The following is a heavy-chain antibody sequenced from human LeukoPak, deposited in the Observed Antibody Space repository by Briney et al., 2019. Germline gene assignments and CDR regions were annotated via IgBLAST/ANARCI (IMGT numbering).Heavy chain of an antibody. Sequence: GESLKISCKGSGYSFTTYWIGWVRQAPGQRLEWMGWINVGNDNTKYSQNFQGRVTITRDTSASTAYMELSSLRSEDTAVYYCARVEGSHKRDWFDPWGQGTLVTVSS. CDR2: INVGNDNT. D-gene: IGHD6-13*01. V-gene: IGHV1-3*01. J-gene: IGHJ5*02. CDR3: ARVEGSHKRDWFDP. CDR1: GYSFTTYW.